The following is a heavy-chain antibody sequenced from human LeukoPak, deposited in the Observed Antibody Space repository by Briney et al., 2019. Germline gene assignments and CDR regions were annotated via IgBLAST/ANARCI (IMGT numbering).Heavy chain of an antibody. Sequence: GGSLRISCAASGFTFSSYAMSLFRQAPGKGLDPVSAISGSGGSTYYADSVKGRFTISRDNSKNTLYLQMNSLRAEDTAVYYCAKDSCSSTSCRGYFDYWGQGTLVTVSS. J-gene: IGHJ4*02. CDR1: GFTFSSYA. CDR3: AKDSCSSTSCRGYFDY. V-gene: IGHV3-23*01. CDR2: ISGSGGST. D-gene: IGHD2-2*01.